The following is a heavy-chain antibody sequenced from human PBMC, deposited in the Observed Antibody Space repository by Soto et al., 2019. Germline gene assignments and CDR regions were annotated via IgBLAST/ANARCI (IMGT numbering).Heavy chain of an antibody. Sequence: SETLSLTCAVSGYSISSGYYWGWIRQPPGKGLEWIGSIYHSGSTYYNPSLKSRVTISVDTSKNQFSLKLSSVTAADTAVYYCARASRIAAPGNHWFDPWGQGTLVTVSS. D-gene: IGHD6-13*01. CDR1: GYSISSGYY. J-gene: IGHJ5*02. CDR2: IYHSGST. V-gene: IGHV4-38-2*01. CDR3: ARASRIAAPGNHWFDP.